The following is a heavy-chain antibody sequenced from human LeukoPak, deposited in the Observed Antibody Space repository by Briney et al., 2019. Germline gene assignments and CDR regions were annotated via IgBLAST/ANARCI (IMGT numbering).Heavy chain of an antibody. V-gene: IGHV4-59*01. D-gene: IGHD3-10*01. CDR2: IYYSGST. Sequence: SETLSLTCAVYGGSFSDYSWTWIRQPPGKGLEWIGYIYYSGSTNYNPSLKSRVTISVDTSKNQFSLKLSSVTAADTAVYYCARAKYYYGSGSYGYFDYWGQGTLVTVSS. CDR3: ARAKYYYGSGSYGYFDY. J-gene: IGHJ4*02. CDR1: GGSFSDYS.